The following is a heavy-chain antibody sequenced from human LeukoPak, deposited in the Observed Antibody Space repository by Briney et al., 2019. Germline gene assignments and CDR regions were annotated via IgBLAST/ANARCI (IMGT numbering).Heavy chain of an antibody. CDR2: INHSGST. V-gene: IGHV4-34*01. CDR3: ARYSSSSGWFDP. CDR1: GGSFSGYY. J-gene: IGHJ5*02. D-gene: IGHD6-6*01. Sequence: PSETLSLTCAVYGGSFSGYYWSWIRQPPGKGLEWIGEINHSGSTNYNPSLKSRVTISVDTSKNQFSLKLCSVTAADTAVYYCARYSSSSGWFDPWGQGTLVTVSS.